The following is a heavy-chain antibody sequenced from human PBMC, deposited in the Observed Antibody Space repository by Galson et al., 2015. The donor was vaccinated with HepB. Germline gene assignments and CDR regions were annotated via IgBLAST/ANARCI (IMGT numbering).Heavy chain of an antibody. Sequence: SLRLSCAASGFTFGDYAMSWVRQAPGKGLEWVGFIRSKAYGGTTEYAASVKGRFTISRDDSKSIAYLQMNSLKTEDTAVYYCTRAGDYYDSSGYYRYWGQGTLVTVSS. CDR3: TRAGDYYDSSGYYRY. V-gene: IGHV3-49*04. CDR2: IRSKAYGGTT. D-gene: IGHD3-22*01. CDR1: GFTFGDYA. J-gene: IGHJ4*02.